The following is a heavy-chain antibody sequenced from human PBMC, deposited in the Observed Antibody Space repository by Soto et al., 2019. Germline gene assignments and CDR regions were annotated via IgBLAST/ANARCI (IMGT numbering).Heavy chain of an antibody. CDR1: GFTFSSYA. Sequence: GGSLRLSCAASGFTFSSYAMSWVRQAPGKGLEWVSAISGSGGSTYYADSVKGRFTISRDNYKNTLYMKMNRLRAEDKVVYYCVNDGEIVVVRAAYGAGTTSGDYWGQGTLVTVSS. J-gene: IGHJ4*02. CDR2: ISGSGGST. D-gene: IGHD2-2*01. V-gene: IGHV3-23*01. CDR3: VNDGEIVVVRAAYGAGTTSGDY.